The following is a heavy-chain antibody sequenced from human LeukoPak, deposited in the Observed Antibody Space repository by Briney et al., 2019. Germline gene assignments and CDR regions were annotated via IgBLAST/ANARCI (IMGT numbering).Heavy chain of an antibody. CDR3: ARELRLGKLYIPVYFDY. D-gene: IGHD3-16*01. Sequence: SETLSLTCTVSGGSISSGGYYWSWIRQHPGKGLEWIGYIYYSGSTYYNPSLKSRVTISVDTSKNQFSLKLSSVTAADTAVYYCARELRLGKLYIPVYFDYWGQGTLVTVSS. CDR1: GGSISSGGYY. J-gene: IGHJ4*02. V-gene: IGHV4-31*03. CDR2: IYYSGST.